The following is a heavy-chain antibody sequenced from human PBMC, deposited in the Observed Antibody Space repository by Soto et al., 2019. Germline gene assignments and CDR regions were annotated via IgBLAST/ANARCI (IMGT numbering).Heavy chain of an antibody. J-gene: IGHJ4*02. Sequence: QVQLQQWGAGLLKPSETLSLTCAVYGGSFSGYYWSWIRQSPGKGLEWIGEITHSGSTNYNSSLKGRVTISVDTSKNQFSLKLSSVTAADTAVYYCARGRTLRYWGQGTLVTVSS. CDR2: ITHSGST. CDR1: GGSFSGYY. V-gene: IGHV4-34*02. CDR3: ARGRTLRY.